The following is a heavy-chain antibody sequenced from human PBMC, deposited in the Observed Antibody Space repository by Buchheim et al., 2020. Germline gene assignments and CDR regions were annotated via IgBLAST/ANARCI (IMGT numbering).Heavy chain of an antibody. Sequence: QVQLQQWGAGLLKPSETLSLTCAVYGGSFSGYYWSWIRQPPGKGLEWIGEINHSGSTNYNPSLKSRVTISVDTSKNQFYLKLSSVTAADTAVYYCARVPGIVGAIDYWGQGTL. CDR3: ARVPGIVGAIDY. J-gene: IGHJ4*02. CDR2: INHSGST. D-gene: IGHD1-26*01. CDR1: GGSFSGYY. V-gene: IGHV4-34*01.